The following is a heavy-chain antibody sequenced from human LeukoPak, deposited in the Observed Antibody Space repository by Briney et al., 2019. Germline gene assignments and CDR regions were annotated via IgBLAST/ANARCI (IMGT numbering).Heavy chain of an antibody. D-gene: IGHD1-1*01. CDR3: GRSHNGFS. CDR1: GFTISSNS. CDR2: ITPSSNT. V-gene: IGHV3-21*01. J-gene: IGHJ4*02. Sequence: GRSLRLSCAASGFTISSNSMVWVRQAPGKGLEWVSSITPSSNTYYADSVKGRFTISRDNAGNSLSLQMNSLRAEDTAVYLCGRSHNGFSWGQGTLVTVSS.